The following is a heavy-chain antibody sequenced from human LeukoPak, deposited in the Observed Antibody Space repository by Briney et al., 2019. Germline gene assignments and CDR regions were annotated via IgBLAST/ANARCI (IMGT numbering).Heavy chain of an antibody. CDR2: INYSGGT. CDR1: GASITNSAYH. J-gene: IGHJ4*02. Sequence: SETLSFTCTVSGASITNSAYHWGWIRQPPGKGLEWIGSINYSGGTHYNPSLKGRVTISADKSKNQSSLKLRSVTAADTAVYYCARLWSTDCSGGTCPHQPNYWGQGILVTVSS. V-gene: IGHV4-39*01. CDR3: ARLWSTDCSGGTCPHQPNY. D-gene: IGHD2-15*01.